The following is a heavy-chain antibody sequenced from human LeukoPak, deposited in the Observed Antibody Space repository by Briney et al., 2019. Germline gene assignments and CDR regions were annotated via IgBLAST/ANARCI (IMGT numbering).Heavy chain of an antibody. CDR2: IYYSGST. J-gene: IGHJ3*02. Sequence: SETLSLTCSVSGGSISSSYWSWIRQPPGKGLEWIGYIYYSGSTNYNPSLKSRVTISIDTSKNQFSLRLSSVTAADTAVYYCARGEGVVGATPHRIWGQGTMVTVSS. D-gene: IGHD1-26*01. CDR3: ARGEGVVGATPHRI. V-gene: IGHV4-59*08. CDR1: GGSISSSY.